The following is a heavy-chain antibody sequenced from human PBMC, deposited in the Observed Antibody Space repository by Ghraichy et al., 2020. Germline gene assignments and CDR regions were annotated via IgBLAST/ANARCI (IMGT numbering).Heavy chain of an antibody. D-gene: IGHD4-11*01. CDR3: AREGYSNYLDY. Sequence: SETLSLTCTVSGGSINNGDYYWSWIRQHPGKGLEWIGYIYYSGSTYYNPSLKSRVTISVDTSNNEFSLKLNSVTAADTAVYYCAREGYSNYLDYWGQGTLVTVSS. CDR2: IYYSGST. J-gene: IGHJ4*02. CDR1: GGSINNGDYY. V-gene: IGHV4-31*03.